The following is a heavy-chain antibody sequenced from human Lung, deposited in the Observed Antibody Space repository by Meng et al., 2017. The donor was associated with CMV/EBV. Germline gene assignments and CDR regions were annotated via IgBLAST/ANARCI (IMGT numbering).Heavy chain of an antibody. Sequence: GSGPGLVNPSETLSLTCTVSGGSISSSSYYWAWIRQPPGEGLEWIGSVVYSGTTYHTSSLKSRVSISVDTSKNQFSLKLSSVTAADTAVYYCARHHHSPTFDYWGQGTLVTVSS. CDR2: VVYSGTT. CDR1: GGSISSSSYY. J-gene: IGHJ4*02. CDR3: ARHHHSPTFDY. V-gene: IGHV4-39*01. D-gene: IGHD1-14*01.